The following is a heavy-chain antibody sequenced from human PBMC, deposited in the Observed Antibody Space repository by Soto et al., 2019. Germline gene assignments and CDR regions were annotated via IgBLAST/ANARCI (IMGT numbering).Heavy chain of an antibody. Sequence: SETLSLTCAVYGGSFRGYYWSWIRQPPGKGLEWIGEINHSGSTNYNPSLKSRVTISVDTSENQFSLKLSSVTAADTAVYYCARANSSWAFDYWGQGTLVTVSS. J-gene: IGHJ4*02. CDR3: ARANSSWAFDY. CDR1: GGSFRGYY. CDR2: INHSGST. D-gene: IGHD6-13*01. V-gene: IGHV4-34*01.